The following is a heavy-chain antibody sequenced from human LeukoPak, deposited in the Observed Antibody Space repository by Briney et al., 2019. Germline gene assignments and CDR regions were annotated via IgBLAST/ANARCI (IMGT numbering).Heavy chain of an antibody. Sequence: ASVKLSCKASGGTFSSYTISWVRQAPGQGLEWMGWINPNSDGTNYAQKFQGRVTITRDTSISTAYMALSRLRSDDTAVYYCARVVVVPAANWFDPWGQGTLVTVSS. V-gene: IGHV1-2*02. J-gene: IGHJ5*02. D-gene: IGHD2-2*01. CDR2: INPNSDGT. CDR1: GGTFSSYT. CDR3: ARVVVVPAANWFDP.